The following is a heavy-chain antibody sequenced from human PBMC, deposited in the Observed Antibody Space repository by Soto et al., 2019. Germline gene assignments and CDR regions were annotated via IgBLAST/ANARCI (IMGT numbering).Heavy chain of an antibody. Sequence: GGSLRLSCAASGFTFSSYSMNWVRQAPGKGLEWVSSISSSSSYIYYADSVKGRFTISRDNAKNSLYLQMNSLRAEDTAVYYCARDQVTGTTAYYYGMDVWGQGTTVTVSS. V-gene: IGHV3-21*01. D-gene: IGHD1-7*01. CDR3: ARDQVTGTTAYYYGMDV. CDR2: ISSSSSYI. J-gene: IGHJ6*02. CDR1: GFTFSSYS.